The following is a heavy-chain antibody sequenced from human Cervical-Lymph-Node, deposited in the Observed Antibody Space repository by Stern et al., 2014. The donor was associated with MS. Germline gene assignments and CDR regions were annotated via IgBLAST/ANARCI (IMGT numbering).Heavy chain of an antibody. CDR3: ARHGDTSFVY. CDR2: IYYIGTT. Sequence: QLQLQESGPGLVQPSETLSLTCTVSGGSISNYYWSWIRQPPGKGLEWVGDIYYIGTTNYNHSPTTRVTISVDTSKNQYSLRLSSVSVADTAVYYCARHGDTSFVYWGQGTLVTISS. CDR1: GGSISNYY. D-gene: IGHD2-21*02. J-gene: IGHJ4*02. V-gene: IGHV4-59*08.